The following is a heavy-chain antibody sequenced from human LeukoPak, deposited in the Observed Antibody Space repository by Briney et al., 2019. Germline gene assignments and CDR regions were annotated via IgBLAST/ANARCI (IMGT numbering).Heavy chain of an antibody. J-gene: IGHJ5*02. CDR1: GYTFTGYY. D-gene: IGHD2-2*01. CDR3: AKDLRYSTSWSSGWFDP. Sequence: GASVKVSCKASGYTFTGYYMHWVRQAPGQGLQWMGWINPKSGGTSYAQMFQGRVTMTRDTSISIAYMELSRLRSDDTAVYYCAKDLRYSTSWSSGWFDPWGQGTLVTVSS. V-gene: IGHV1-2*02. CDR2: INPKSGGT.